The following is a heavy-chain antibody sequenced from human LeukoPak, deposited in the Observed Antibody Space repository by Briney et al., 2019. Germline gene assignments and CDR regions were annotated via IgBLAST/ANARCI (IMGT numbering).Heavy chain of an antibody. Sequence: ASVKVSCKASGYTFTSYAMHWVRQAPRQRLEWMGWINAGNGNTKYSQKFQGRVTITRDTSASTAYMELSSLRSEDTAVYYCARRVYYDFWSGYYTLGGMDVWGQGTTVTVSS. D-gene: IGHD3-3*01. V-gene: IGHV1-3*01. CDR3: ARRVYYDFWSGYYTLGGMDV. CDR2: INAGNGNT. CDR1: GYTFTSYA. J-gene: IGHJ6*02.